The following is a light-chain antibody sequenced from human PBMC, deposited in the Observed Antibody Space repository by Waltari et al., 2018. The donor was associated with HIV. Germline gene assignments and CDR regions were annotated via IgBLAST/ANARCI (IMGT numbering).Light chain of an antibody. J-gene: IGKJ1*01. CDR1: QSITNY. V-gene: IGKV1-39*01. CDR2: TAS. Sequence: DIQMTQFPSSLPASVGDRVTITCRASQSITNYLNWYQQKPGQAPKVLIYTASSLQSGVPSRFSGSGSGTDFTLTISSLQPDDIATYYCQQSYSTPRTFGQGTKVEIK. CDR3: QQSYSTPRT.